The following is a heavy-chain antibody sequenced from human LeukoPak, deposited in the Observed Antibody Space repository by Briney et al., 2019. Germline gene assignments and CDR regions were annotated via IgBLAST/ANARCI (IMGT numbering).Heavy chain of an antibody. CDR1: GYSISSGYY. J-gene: IGHJ4*02. CDR2: IYHSGST. Sequence: PSETLSLTCTVSGYSISSGYYWGWIRQPPGKGLEWIGSIYHSGSTYYNPSLKSRVTISVDTSKNQFSLELSSVTAADTAVYYCARELSPSGGALDYWGQGTLVTVSS. CDR3: ARELSPSGGALDY. D-gene: IGHD1-26*01. V-gene: IGHV4-38-2*02.